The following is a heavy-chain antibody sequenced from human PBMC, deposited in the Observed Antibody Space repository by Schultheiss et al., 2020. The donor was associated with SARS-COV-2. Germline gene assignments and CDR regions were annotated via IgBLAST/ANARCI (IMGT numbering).Heavy chain of an antibody. CDR1: GGSISSSNW. D-gene: IGHD6-13*01. Sequence: SETLSLTCAVYGGSISSSNWWSWVRQPPGKGLEWIGESNHSGSTNYSPSLKSRVTLSADTSKNQFSLKLSSVTAADTAVYYCARVMRYSSSWYISDYYYGMDVWGQGTTVTVSS. V-gene: IGHV4-4*02. CDR2: SNHSGST. J-gene: IGHJ6*02. CDR3: ARVMRYSSSWYISDYYYGMDV.